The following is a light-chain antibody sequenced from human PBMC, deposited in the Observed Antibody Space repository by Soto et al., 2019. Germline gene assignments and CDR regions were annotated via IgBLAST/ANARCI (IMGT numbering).Light chain of an antibody. CDR2: EVI. J-gene: IGLJ3*02. Sequence: QSALTQPASVSGSPGQSINISCTGTSSDVGTYNYVSWYQQHPGKAPKLMIYEVINRPSGVSNRFSGSKSGNTASLTISGLQAEDEADYYCSSFTTSTTWVLGGGTKLTVL. CDR1: SSDVGTYNY. CDR3: SSFTTSTTWV. V-gene: IGLV2-14*01.